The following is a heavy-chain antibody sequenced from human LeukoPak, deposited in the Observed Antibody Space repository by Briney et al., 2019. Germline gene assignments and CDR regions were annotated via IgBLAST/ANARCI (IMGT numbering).Heavy chain of an antibody. D-gene: IGHD6-19*01. V-gene: IGHV1-69*13. J-gene: IGHJ6*03. CDR2: IIPIFGTA. CDR3: ARARAIAVAGYYYYYYMDV. Sequence: GASVKVSCKASGGTFSSYAISWVRQAPGQGLEWMGGIIPIFGTANYAQKFQGRVTITADESTSTAYMELGSLRSEDTAVYYCARARAIAVAGYYYYYYMDVWGKGTTVTVSS. CDR1: GGTFSSYA.